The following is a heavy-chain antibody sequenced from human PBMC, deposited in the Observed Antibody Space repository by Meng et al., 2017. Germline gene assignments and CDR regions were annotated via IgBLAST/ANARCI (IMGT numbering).Heavy chain of an antibody. D-gene: IGHD3-16*01. Sequence: GRRGGVGGGLVKPGWSLRSSCAASGFTFSDYYMSWIRQAPGKGLEWVSYISSSGSTIYYADSVKGRFTISRDNAKNSLYLQMNSLRAEDTAVYYCARVLDRSGGADYWGQGTLVTVSS. V-gene: IGHV3-11*01. CDR3: ARVLDRSGGADY. CDR1: GFTFSDYY. J-gene: IGHJ4*02. CDR2: ISSSGSTI.